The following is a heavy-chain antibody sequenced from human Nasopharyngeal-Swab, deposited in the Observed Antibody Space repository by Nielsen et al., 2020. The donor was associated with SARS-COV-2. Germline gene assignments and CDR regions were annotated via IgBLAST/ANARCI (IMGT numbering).Heavy chain of an antibody. CDR1: GFTFSSFA. D-gene: IGHD6-19*01. Sequence: GGSLRLSCAASGFTFSSFAMSWVRQAPGKGLEWVSIISGSGDTTYYADSVKGRFTISRDNSKNTLYLQMNSLRAEDTAVYYCAKVKGSSGFNAFDIWGQGTMVTVSS. V-gene: IGHV3-23*01. CDR2: ISGSGDTT. CDR3: AKVKGSSGFNAFDI. J-gene: IGHJ3*02.